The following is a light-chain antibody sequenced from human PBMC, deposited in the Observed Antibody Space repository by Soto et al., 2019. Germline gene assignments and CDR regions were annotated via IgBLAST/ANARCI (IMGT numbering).Light chain of an antibody. CDR1: QSIGIW. CDR3: QQYNDYSWT. J-gene: IGKJ1*01. V-gene: IGKV1-5*03. Sequence: ILMTQSPSTLSASVGDRVAITCRASQSIGIWLAWYQKKPGKAPRFLIYKASTLQTGVPSRFSGSGSGTEFTVTISSLQPDDFATYYCQQYNDYSWTFGQGTKVEIK. CDR2: KAS.